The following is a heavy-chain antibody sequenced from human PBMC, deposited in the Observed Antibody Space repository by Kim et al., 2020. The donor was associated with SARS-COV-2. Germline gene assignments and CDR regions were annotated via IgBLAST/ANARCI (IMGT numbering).Heavy chain of an antibody. V-gene: IGHV4-34*01. J-gene: IGHJ4*02. CDR2: T. Sequence: TNYNPSLKSRVTISVDTSKNQFSLKLSSVTAADTAVYYCARAHDYGPFDYWGQGTLVTVSS. CDR3: ARAHDYGPFDY. D-gene: IGHD4-17*01.